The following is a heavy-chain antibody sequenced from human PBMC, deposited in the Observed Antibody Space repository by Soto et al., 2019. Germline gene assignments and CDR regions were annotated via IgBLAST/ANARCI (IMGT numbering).Heavy chain of an antibody. CDR2: IIPIFGTA. D-gene: IGHD1-26*01. V-gene: IGHV1-69*12. CDR3: ARVGRGAEMADY. CDR1: GGTFSSYA. Sequence: QVQLVQSGAEVKKPGSSVKVSCKASGGTFSSYAISWVRQAPGQGLEWMGGIIPIFGTANYAQKFQGRVTITADESTTTAYMELSSLRSEDTAGYYCARVGRGAEMADYWGQGTLVTVSS. J-gene: IGHJ4*02.